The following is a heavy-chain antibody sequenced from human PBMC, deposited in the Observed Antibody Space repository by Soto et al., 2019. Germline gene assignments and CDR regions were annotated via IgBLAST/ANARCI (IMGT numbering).Heavy chain of an antibody. V-gene: IGHV4-39*01. D-gene: IGHD1-26*01. CDR2: FYYGGST. CDR1: DDSISSSNFY. Sequence: SSETLSLTCGVSDDSISSSNFYWGWLRQSPGKGLEWIGSFYYGGSTYYNPSLTGRVTISVDTSKNQFSLRLNSVTVADTSVFYCARARVGSAFDVWGPGTLVTVSS. J-gene: IGHJ3*01. CDR3: ARARVGSAFDV.